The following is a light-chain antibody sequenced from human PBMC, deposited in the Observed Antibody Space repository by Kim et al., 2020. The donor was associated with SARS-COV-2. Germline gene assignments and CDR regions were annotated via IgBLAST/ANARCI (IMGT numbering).Light chain of an antibody. V-gene: IGLV1-44*01. CDR3: ATWDDTLSGPV. CDR1: TSNGGRNP. Sequence: GQTVTISCSGSTSNGGRNPVNWFLQLPGSAPKLLIDVRDQRPSGVCDRFSASKSGTSASLAISGLQSEDEGTYHCATWDDTLSGPVFGGGTQLTVL. J-gene: IGLJ3*02. CDR2: VRD.